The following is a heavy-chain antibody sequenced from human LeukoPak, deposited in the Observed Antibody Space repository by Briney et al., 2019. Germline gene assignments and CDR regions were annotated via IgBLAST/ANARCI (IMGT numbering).Heavy chain of an antibody. CDR2: ISAYNGNT. CDR1: GYTFTSYD. J-gene: IGHJ6*03. D-gene: IGHD6-13*01. CDR3: ARAGARAAAGTGRYYYYYYMDV. V-gene: IGHV1-18*01. Sequence: ASVKVSCKASGYTFTSYDINWVRQATGQGLEWMGWISAYNGNTNYAQKLQGRVTMTTDTSTSTAYMELRSLRSDDTAVYYCARAGARAAAGTGRYYYYYYMDVWGKGTTVTISS.